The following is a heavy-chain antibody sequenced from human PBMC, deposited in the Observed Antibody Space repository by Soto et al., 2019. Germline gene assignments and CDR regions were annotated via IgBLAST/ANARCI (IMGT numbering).Heavy chain of an antibody. J-gene: IGHJ4*02. V-gene: IGHV1-18*01. CDR3: ARGRSWGARDFDN. CDR1: GYTFNSYG. Sequence: QVQLVQSGGEVTRPGASVRVSCKASGYTFNSYGISWVRQAPGQGLEWMGWSSSYNGHTDYARKFQGRVAMTTDISTNTVSMELRDLRSDDTAVYYCARGRSWGARDFDNWGQGTLVTVSS. D-gene: IGHD3-16*01. CDR2: SSSYNGHT.